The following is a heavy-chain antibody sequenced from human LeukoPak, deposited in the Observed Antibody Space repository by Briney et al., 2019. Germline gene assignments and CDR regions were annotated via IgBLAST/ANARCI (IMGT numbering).Heavy chain of an antibody. CDR3: ARALHYYDSSGYYDY. CDR1: GGSISSYY. D-gene: IGHD3-22*01. CDR2: IYTSGST. Sequence: PSETLSLTCTVSGGSISSYYWSWIRQPAGKGLEWIGRIYTSGSTNYNPSLKSRVTMSVDTSKDQFSLKLSSVTAADTAVYYCARALHYYDSSGYYDYWGQGTLVTVSS. V-gene: IGHV4-4*07. J-gene: IGHJ4*02.